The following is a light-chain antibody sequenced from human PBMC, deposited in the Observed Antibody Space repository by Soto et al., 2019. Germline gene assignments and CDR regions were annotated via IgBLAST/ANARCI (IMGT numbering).Light chain of an antibody. CDR3: FLYHGGEGV. CDR2: GTS. Sequence: QAVVTQEPSLTVSPGGTVTLTCASNTGAVTTGYYPNWCQQQPGQAPTSLIHGTSNKHSWTPDRFSGSLIGAKAALTRSGVEHEDEYDYYCFLYHGGEGVFGGGTKLTVL. J-gene: IGLJ3*02. CDR1: TGAVTTGYY. V-gene: IGLV7-43*01.